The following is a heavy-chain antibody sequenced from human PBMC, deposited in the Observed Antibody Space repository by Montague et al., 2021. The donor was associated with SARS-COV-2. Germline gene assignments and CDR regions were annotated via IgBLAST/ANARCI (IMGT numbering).Heavy chain of an antibody. J-gene: IGHJ4*02. Sequence: SLRLSCAASGFSFSSYAMNWVRQAPGKGLEWVSVIYGGGAYTNYADSVKGRFTISRDDSKATVFLQMNGLRSDDTAMYYCAKGSTGLWGQGTLVTVSS. CDR1: GFSFSSYA. CDR2: IYGGGAYT. D-gene: IGHD1-1*01. V-gene: IGHV3-23*03. CDR3: AKGSTGL.